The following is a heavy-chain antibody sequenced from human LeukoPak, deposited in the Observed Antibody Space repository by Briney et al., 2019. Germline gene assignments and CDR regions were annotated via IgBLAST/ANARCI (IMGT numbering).Heavy chain of an antibody. CDR2: ISSSGSTI. Sequence: GGSLRLSCAASGFTFSSYEMNWVRQAPGKGLEWGSYISSSGSTIYYADSVKGRFTISRDNAKNSLYLQMNSLRAEDTAVYYCARDSRHYDFCSGHSTNGVDYWGQGTLVTVSS. V-gene: IGHV3-48*03. J-gene: IGHJ4*02. CDR3: ARDSRHYDFCSGHSTNGVDY. D-gene: IGHD3-3*01. CDR1: GFTFSSYE.